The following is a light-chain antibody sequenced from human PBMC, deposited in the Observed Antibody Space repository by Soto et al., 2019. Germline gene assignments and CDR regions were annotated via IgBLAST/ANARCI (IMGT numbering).Light chain of an antibody. CDR2: GES. V-gene: IGKV3-15*01. J-gene: IGKJ4*01. CDR3: QNYNNWLGT. CDR1: QSVASRN. Sequence: VMTQSPASLSSSPGESVTLSCRVSQSVASRNLAWYQQKPGQAPRLLIYGESTRATGIPARLSGSGSGTELNLTISRLQSEDFAVYYCQNYNNWLGTCGGGTKVDIK.